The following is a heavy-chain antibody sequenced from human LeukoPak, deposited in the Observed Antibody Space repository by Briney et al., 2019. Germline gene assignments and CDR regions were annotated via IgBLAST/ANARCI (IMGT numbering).Heavy chain of an antibody. Sequence: ASVKVSCKASGYTFTSYDINWVRQATGQGLEWMGWMNPNSGNTGYAQKFQGRVTITRNTSISTAYMELSSLRSEDTAVYYCARAYCVGDCTVLHIYFDNWGQGTLVTVSS. CDR2: MNPNSGNT. CDR1: GYTFTSYD. J-gene: IGHJ4*02. V-gene: IGHV1-8*03. D-gene: IGHD2-21*02. CDR3: ARAYCVGDCTVLHIYFDN.